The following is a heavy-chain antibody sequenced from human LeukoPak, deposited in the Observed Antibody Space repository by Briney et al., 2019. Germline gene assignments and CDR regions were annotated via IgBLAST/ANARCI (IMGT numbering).Heavy chain of an antibody. J-gene: IGHJ3*01. V-gene: IGHV3-9*01. CDR1: GFTFSNFW. CDR2: ISYSSGSI. D-gene: IGHD2-15*01. Sequence: GGSLRLSCAASGFTFSNFWMTWVRQAPGKGLEWVSGISYSSGSIGYVDSVKGRFTISRDNAKNSLYLQMNSLRAEDTALYYCAKDRGGSSQLGDAFDVWGQGTMVSVSS. CDR3: AKDRGGSSQLGDAFDV.